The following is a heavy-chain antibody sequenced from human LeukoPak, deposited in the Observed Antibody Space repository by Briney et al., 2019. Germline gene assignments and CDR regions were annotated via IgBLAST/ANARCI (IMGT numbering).Heavy chain of an antibody. V-gene: IGHV1-46*01. CDR3: ARDRGDFWSGSNYYYYMDV. CDR1: GGTFSRNA. J-gene: IGHJ6*03. Sequence: ASVKVSCKASGGTFSRNAISWVRQAPGQGLEWMGIINPSGGSTSYAQKFQGRVTMTRDMSTSTVYMELSSLRSEDTAVYYCARDRGDFWSGSNYYYYMDVWGKGTTVTVSS. D-gene: IGHD3-3*01. CDR2: INPSGGST.